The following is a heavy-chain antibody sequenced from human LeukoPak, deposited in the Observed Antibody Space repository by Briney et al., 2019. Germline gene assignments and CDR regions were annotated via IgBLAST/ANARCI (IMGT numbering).Heavy chain of an antibody. Sequence: SETLSLTCSISGGSITTHYWTWIRQPPGKGLEWTGYVLYSGITNYNPSLRGRITISVDTSQNRFSLSLRSVTAADTAVYYCARDLTTVTKGFDLWGQGTMVTVSS. J-gene: IGHJ3*01. CDR1: GGSITTHY. V-gene: IGHV4-59*11. D-gene: IGHD4-17*01. CDR2: VLYSGIT. CDR3: ARDLTTVTKGFDL.